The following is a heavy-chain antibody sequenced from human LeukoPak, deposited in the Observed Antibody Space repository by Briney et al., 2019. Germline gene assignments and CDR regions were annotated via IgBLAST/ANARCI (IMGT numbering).Heavy chain of an antibody. J-gene: IGHJ3*02. Sequence: SETLSLTCTVSGYSISSGYYWGWIRQPPGKGLEWIGSIYHSGSTYYNPSLKSRVAISVDTSKNQFSLKLSSVTAADTAVYYYAREISNAFDIWGQGTMVTVSS. CDR3: AREISNAFDI. CDR2: IYHSGST. D-gene: IGHD3-3*01. V-gene: IGHV4-38-2*02. CDR1: GYSISSGYY.